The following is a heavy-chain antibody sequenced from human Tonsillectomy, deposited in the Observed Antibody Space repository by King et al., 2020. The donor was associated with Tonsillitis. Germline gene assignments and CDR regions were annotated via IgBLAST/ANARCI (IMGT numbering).Heavy chain of an antibody. Sequence: DVQLVESGGGLVQPGGSLRLSCAASGFTFGSFWMTWVRQAPGKGLEWVANIKKDGSQKYYVDSVKGRFTISRDNAKNSLYLQMDSLRAEDTAVYYCARDLTPFDTDIYCDAFHIWGEGTMVTVSS. V-gene: IGHV3-7*03. CDR1: GFTFGSFW. D-gene: IGHD3-9*01. CDR2: IKKDGSQK. CDR3: ARDLTPFDTDIYCDAFHI. J-gene: IGHJ3*02.